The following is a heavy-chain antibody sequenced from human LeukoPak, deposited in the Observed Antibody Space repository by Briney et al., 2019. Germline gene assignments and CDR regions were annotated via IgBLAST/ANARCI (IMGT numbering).Heavy chain of an antibody. J-gene: IGHJ4*02. Sequence: SETLSLTCTVSGGSINSYYWSWIRQPPGKGLEWIGYIHYTGSTNYNPSLKSRVTISVDTSKNQFSLKLSSVTAADTAVYYCARAWYYYDSSGYYPFDYWGQGTLVTVSS. D-gene: IGHD3-22*01. CDR3: ARAWYYYDSSGYYPFDY. CDR2: IHYTGST. CDR1: GGSINSYY. V-gene: IGHV4-59*12.